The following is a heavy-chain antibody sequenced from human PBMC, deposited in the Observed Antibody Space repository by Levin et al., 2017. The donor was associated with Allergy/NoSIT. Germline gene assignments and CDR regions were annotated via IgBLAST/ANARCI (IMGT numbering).Heavy chain of an antibody. CDR3: AKDRGDYELDAFDI. CDR1: GFTFSSYA. CDR2: ISGSGGST. D-gene: IGHD4-17*01. Sequence: GESLKISCAASGFTFSSYAMSWVRQAPGKGLEWVSAISGSGGSTYYADSVKGRFTISRDNSKNTLYLQMNSLRAEDTAVYYCAKDRGDYELDAFDIWGQGTMVTVSS. V-gene: IGHV3-23*01. J-gene: IGHJ3*02.